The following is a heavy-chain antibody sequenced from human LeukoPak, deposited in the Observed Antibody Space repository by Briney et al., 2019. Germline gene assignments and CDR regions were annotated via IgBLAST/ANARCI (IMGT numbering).Heavy chain of an antibody. Sequence: GGSLILSCAASGFSFSSYTMSWVRQAPGKGLEWVSSISDSSSYIYNAASVKGRFTISRDNAKNSLYLQMNSLRAEDTAVYYCAREGSGSHYNVVLDYWGQGTLVTVSS. J-gene: IGHJ4*02. CDR3: AREGSGSHYNVVLDY. CDR2: ISDSSSYI. CDR1: GFSFSSYT. V-gene: IGHV3-21*01. D-gene: IGHD3-10*01.